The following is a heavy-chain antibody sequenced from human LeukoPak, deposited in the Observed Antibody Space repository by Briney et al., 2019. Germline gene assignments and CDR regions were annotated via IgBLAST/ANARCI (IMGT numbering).Heavy chain of an antibody. Sequence: ASVKVSCKASGYTFTGYYMHWVRRAPGQGLEWMGWINPNSGGTNYAQKFQGRVTMTRDTSISTAYMELSRLRSDDTAVYYCASIHENYYDSSGYRTTNSYWGQGTLVTVSS. J-gene: IGHJ4*02. D-gene: IGHD3-22*01. CDR2: INPNSGGT. V-gene: IGHV1-2*02. CDR3: ASIHENYYDSSGYRTTNSY. CDR1: GYTFTGYY.